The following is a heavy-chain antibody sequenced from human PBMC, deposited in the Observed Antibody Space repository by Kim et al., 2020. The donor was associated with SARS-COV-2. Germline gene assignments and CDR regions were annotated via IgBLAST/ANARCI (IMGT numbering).Heavy chain of an antibody. CDR2: IYYSGST. D-gene: IGHD4-17*01. CDR1: GGSISSGGYY. CDR3: ARMPTVTPRGAFDY. Sequence: SETLSLTCTVSGGSISSGGYYWSWIRQHPGKGLEWIGYIYYSGSTYYNPSLKSRVTISVDTSKNQFSLKLSSVTAADTAVYYCARMPTVTPRGAFDYWGQGTLVTVSS. J-gene: IGHJ4*02. V-gene: IGHV4-31*03.